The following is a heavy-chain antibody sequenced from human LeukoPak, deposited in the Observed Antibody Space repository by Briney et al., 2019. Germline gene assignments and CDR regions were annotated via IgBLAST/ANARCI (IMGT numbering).Heavy chain of an antibody. Sequence: GGSLRLSCAASGFTFSSYSMNWVRQAPGKGLEWVAVISYDESNKYYADSVKGRFTISRENSKNTAYLQMNSLRAEDTAVYYCVRETGSAVGSTDFDYWGQGTLVTVSS. CDR3: VRETGSAVGSTDFDY. V-gene: IGHV3-30*03. CDR1: GFTFSSYS. J-gene: IGHJ4*02. D-gene: IGHD4-17*01. CDR2: ISYDESNK.